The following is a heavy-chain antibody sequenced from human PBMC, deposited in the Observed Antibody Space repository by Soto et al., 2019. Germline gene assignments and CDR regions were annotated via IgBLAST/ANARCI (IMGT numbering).Heavy chain of an antibody. D-gene: IGHD3-10*01. CDR1: GFMFSNYW. Sequence: QPGGSLRLSCAASGFMFSNYWMTWVRQAPGKGLEWVANIKQDGSEKYYVDSVKGRFSISRDNANNSVYLQMNGLRAEDTAVYYCAKEAAHSYGSGSYYKAYFEYWGLGTLVTVSS. J-gene: IGHJ4*02. CDR2: IKQDGSEK. CDR3: AKEAAHSYGSGSYYKAYFEY. V-gene: IGHV3-7*03.